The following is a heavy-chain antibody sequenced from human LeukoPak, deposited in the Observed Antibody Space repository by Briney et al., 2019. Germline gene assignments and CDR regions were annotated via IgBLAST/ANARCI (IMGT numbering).Heavy chain of an antibody. J-gene: IGHJ6*03. CDR2: INPNSGGT. Sequence: GASVKVSCKASGYTFTGYYMHWVRQAPGQGLEWMGWINPNSGGTNYAQKFQGRVTMTRDTSISTAYMELSRLRSDDTAVYYCARVVPTAYYDFWSGYPPDYMDVWGKGTTVTVSS. V-gene: IGHV1-2*02. CDR3: ARVVPTAYYDFWSGYPPDYMDV. D-gene: IGHD3-3*01. CDR1: GYTFTGYY.